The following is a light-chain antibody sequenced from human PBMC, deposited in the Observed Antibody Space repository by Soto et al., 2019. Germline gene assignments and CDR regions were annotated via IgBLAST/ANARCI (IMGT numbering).Light chain of an antibody. CDR1: QSVSSN. CDR3: QPYNTWPPHT. Sequence: EIVMTQSPATLSVSPGERATLSCTASQSVSSNLAWYQQKPGQAPRLLIYGASTRATGIPARFGASGSGTAFTLTISSLQSEDFAVYYCQPYNTWPPHTFGQGTKLEIK. J-gene: IGKJ2*01. CDR2: GAS. V-gene: IGKV3-15*01.